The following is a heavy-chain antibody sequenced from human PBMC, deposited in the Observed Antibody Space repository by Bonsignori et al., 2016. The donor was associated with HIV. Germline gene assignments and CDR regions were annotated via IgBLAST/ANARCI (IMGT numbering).Heavy chain of an antibody. CDR3: VKDRYNYDTNGLQTFDS. V-gene: IGHV3-30*02. CDR2: IQYDGNND. J-gene: IGHJ4*02. D-gene: IGHD3-22*01. Sequence: GESLKISCAASGFTFSRYGMNWVRQAPGKGLEWVAFIQYDGNNDYYADSVKGRFTISRDNSETTVFLHMDSLRADDTAVYYCVKDRYNYDTNGLQTFDSWGQGTLVTVSS. CDR1: GFTFSRYG.